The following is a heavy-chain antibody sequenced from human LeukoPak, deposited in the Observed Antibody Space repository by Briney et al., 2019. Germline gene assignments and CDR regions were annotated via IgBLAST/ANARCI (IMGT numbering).Heavy chain of an antibody. Sequence: GGSLRLSCAASGFTFSSYSMNWVRQAPGKGLEWVSSISSSSSYIYYADSVKGRFTISRDNAKNSLYLQMNSLRAEDTAMYYCARRAAKGDGFNRPDYWGQGTLVTVSS. CDR1: GFTFSSYS. V-gene: IGHV3-21*01. J-gene: IGHJ4*02. D-gene: IGHD5-24*01. CDR2: ISSSSSYI. CDR3: ARRAAKGDGFNRPDY.